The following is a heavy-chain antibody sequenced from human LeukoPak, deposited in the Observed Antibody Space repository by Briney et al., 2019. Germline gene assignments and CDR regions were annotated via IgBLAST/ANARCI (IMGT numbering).Heavy chain of an antibody. CDR1: GGSISTNY. CDR3: ASQVAGYFDY. J-gene: IGHJ4*02. D-gene: IGHD6-19*01. CDR2: ILWSGST. V-gene: IGHV4-59*08. Sequence: PSETLSLTCTLSGGSISTNYWSWIRQPPGKGLEWIGYILWSGSTNYNPSLKSRVTISVDTSKNQFSLKLSSVTAADTAVYYCASQVAGYFDYWGQGTLVTVSS.